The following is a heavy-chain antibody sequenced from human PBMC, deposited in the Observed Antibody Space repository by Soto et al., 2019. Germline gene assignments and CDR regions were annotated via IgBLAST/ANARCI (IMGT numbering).Heavy chain of an antibody. Sequence: PGGSLRLSCAASGFTFISYGMHWARQAPGKGLEWVAIIYYDGTNKHYPDSVKGRFTISRDNSKNTLYLEMNSLRAEDTAVYYCARDGRYASFYFDYWGQGTLVTVSS. V-gene: IGHV3-33*01. D-gene: IGHD3-16*01. CDR3: ARDGRYASFYFDY. J-gene: IGHJ4*02. CDR1: GFTFISYG. CDR2: IYYDGTNK.